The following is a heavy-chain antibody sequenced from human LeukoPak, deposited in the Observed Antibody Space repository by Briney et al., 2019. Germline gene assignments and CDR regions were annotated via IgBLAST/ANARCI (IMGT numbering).Heavy chain of an antibody. CDR1: GFTFDNYA. J-gene: IGHJ4*02. CDR2: ISGNGGST. V-gene: IGHV3-23*01. Sequence: PGGSLRLSCAASGFTFDNYAMSWVRQAPGEGLEWVSSISGNGGSTYFADSVKGRFTISRDNSKNTLYLQMNSLRAEDTAAYYCAEMGGYYSRWASTFDYWGQGTLVTVSS. CDR3: AEMGGYYSRWASTFDY. D-gene: IGHD3-3*01.